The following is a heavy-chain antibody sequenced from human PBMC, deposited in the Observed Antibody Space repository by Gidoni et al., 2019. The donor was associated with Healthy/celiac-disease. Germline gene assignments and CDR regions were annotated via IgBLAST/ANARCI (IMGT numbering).Heavy chain of an antibody. CDR3: AKEVTTICLGVGWCDAFDI. D-gene: IGHD3-16*01. CDR2: ISYDGSNK. V-gene: IGHV3-30*18. Sequence: QVQLVESGGGVVKPGRSLRLSCDASGFTFSSYGMHWVRQAPGKGLEWVAVISYDGSNKYYADSVKGRFTISRDNSKNTLYLQMNSLRAEDTAVYYCAKEVTTICLGVGWCDAFDIWGQGTMVTVSS. CDR1: GFTFSSYG. J-gene: IGHJ3*02.